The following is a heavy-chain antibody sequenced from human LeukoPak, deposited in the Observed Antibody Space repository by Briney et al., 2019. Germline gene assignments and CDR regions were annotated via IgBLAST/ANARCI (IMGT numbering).Heavy chain of an antibody. CDR2: INHSGST. V-gene: IGHV4-34*01. CDR3: ARLASSMVVRPANYYFDY. J-gene: IGHJ4*02. Sequence: SETLSLTCAVYGGSFSGYYWSWIRQPPGKGLEWIGEINHSGSTNYNPSLKSRVTISVDASKNQFSLKLSSVTAADTAVYYCARLASSMVVRPANYYFDYWGQGALVTVSS. CDR1: GGSFSGYY. D-gene: IGHD6-6*01.